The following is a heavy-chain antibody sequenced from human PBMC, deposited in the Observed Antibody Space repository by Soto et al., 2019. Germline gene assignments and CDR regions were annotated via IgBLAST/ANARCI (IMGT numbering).Heavy chain of an antibody. CDR2: IDPSDSYT. V-gene: IGHV5-10-1*03. Sequence: EVQLVQSGAEVKKPGESLRISCKGSGYSFTSYWISWVRQMPGKGLEWMGRIDPSDSYTNYSPSFQGHVTISADKSISTAYLQWSSLKASDTAMYYCASPVSRDSSGYDAFDIWGQGTMVTVSS. CDR1: GYSFTSYW. D-gene: IGHD3-22*01. J-gene: IGHJ3*02. CDR3: ASPVSRDSSGYDAFDI.